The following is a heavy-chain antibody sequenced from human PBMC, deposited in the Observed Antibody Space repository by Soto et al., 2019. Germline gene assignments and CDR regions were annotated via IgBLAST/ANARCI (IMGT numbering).Heavy chain of an antibody. J-gene: IGHJ4*02. CDR1: GFTFSSYA. V-gene: IGHV3-30-3*01. CDR3: ARDFGDYGLDY. Sequence: PGGSLRLSCAASGFTFSSYAMHWVRQAPGKGLEWVAVISYDGSNKYYADSVKGRFTISRDNSKNTLYLQMNSLRAEDAAVYYCARDFGDYGLDYWGQGTLVTVSS. CDR2: ISYDGSNK. D-gene: IGHD4-17*01.